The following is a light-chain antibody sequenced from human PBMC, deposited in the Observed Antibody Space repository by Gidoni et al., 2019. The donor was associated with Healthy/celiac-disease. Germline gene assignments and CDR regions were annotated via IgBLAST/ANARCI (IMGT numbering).Light chain of an antibody. Sequence: ESVWTQSPGTLSLSPGERATLSCRASQCVSSSYLAWYQQKPGQPPRLLIYGASSRATGIPDRFSGSGSGTDFTLTISRLEPEDFAVYYCQQYGSSPPWTFGQGTKVEIK. CDR1: QCVSSSY. V-gene: IGKV3-20*01. CDR3: QQYGSSPPWT. CDR2: GAS. J-gene: IGKJ1*01.